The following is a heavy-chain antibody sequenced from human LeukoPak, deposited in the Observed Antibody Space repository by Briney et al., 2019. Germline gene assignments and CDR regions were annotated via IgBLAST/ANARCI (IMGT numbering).Heavy chain of an antibody. D-gene: IGHD3-16*02. CDR1: GGSISSGSYY. J-gene: IGHJ4*02. CDR2: IYTSGST. CDR3: AREADYVWGSYRYTPDY. Sequence: PSETLSLTCTVSGGSISSGSYYWSWIRQPAGNGLEWIGRIYTSGSTNYNPSLKSRVTISVDTSKNQFSLKLSSVTAADTAVYYCAREADYVWGSYRYTPDYWGQGTLVTVSS. V-gene: IGHV4-61*02.